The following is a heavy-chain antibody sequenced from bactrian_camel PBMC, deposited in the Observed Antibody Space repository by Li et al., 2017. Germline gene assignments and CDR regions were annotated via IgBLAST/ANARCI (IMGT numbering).Heavy chain of an antibody. CDR3: AVNAFCSGTYWPAVYMN. Sequence: VQLVESGGGLVQPGGSLRLSCAASGFTFSSYTMTWVRQAPGKGLEWISGISSDSSITAYANSVKGRFTISRDNSKNTLYLQLNSLKSEDTAMYSCAVNAFCSGTYWPAVYMNWGRGTQVTVS. J-gene: IGHJ4*01. D-gene: IGHD2*01. CDR2: ISSDSSIT. CDR1: GFTFSSYT. V-gene: IGHV3S42*01.